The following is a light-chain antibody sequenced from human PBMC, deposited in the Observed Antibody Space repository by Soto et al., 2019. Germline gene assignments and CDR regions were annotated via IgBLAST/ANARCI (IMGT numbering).Light chain of an antibody. J-gene: IGKJ2*01. CDR3: QQSNSYAYT. V-gene: IGKV1-5*01. CDR1: QGISSW. CDR2: AAS. Sequence: IQMTQSPSTLSASVGDRFTITCRASQGISSWLAWYQQKPVKAPKLLINAASSLESWVPSRFSGRRSGTEFIRTTSSLQHDDFATYYCQQSNSYAYTFGHGTKLEIK.